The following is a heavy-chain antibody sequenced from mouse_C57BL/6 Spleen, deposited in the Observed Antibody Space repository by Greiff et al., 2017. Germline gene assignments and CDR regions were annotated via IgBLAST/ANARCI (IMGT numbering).Heavy chain of an antibody. CDR3: ARSGSYYSNSYWYFDV. J-gene: IGHJ1*03. V-gene: IGHV1-80*01. CDR1: GYAFSSYW. Sequence: QVQLKQSGAELVKPGASVKISCKASGYAFSSYWMNWVKQRPGKGLEWIGQIYPGDGDTNYNGKFKGKATLTADKSSSTAYMQLSSLTSEDSAVYFCARSGSYYSNSYWYFDVWGTGTTVTVSS. D-gene: IGHD2-5*01. CDR2: IYPGDGDT.